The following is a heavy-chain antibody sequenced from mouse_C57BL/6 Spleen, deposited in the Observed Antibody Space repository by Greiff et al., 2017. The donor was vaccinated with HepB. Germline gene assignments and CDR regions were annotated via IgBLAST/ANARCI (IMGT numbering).Heavy chain of an antibody. CDR1: GYAFTNYL. J-gene: IGHJ2*01. CDR2: INPGSGGT. V-gene: IGHV1-54*01. Sequence: VQLQQSGAELVRPGTSVKVSCKASGYAFTNYLIEWVKQRPGQGLEWIGVINPGSGGTNYNEKFKGKATLTADKSSSTAYMQLSSLTSEDSAVYFCARGYYGSSYVDYWGQGTTLTVSS. D-gene: IGHD1-1*01. CDR3: ARGYYGSSYVDY.